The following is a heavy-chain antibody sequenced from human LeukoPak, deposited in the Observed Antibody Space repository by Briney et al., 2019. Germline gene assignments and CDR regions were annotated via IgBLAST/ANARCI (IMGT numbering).Heavy chain of an antibody. CDR3: ARASGSGVDY. Sequence: GGSLRLSCAASGFTFSSYSMNWVRQAPGKGLEWVSSISSSSSYIYYADSVKGRFTISRDNAKSSLYLQMNSLRAEDTAVYYCARASGSGVDYWGQGTLVTVSS. V-gene: IGHV3-21*01. D-gene: IGHD3-10*01. J-gene: IGHJ4*02. CDR1: GFTFSSYS. CDR2: ISSSSSYI.